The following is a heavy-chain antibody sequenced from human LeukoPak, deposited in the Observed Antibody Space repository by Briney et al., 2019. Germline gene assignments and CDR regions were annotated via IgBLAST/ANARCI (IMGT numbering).Heavy chain of an antibody. Sequence: PGGSLRLSCAASTVTFSNYWMSWVRQAPGKGLEWVANMKQDGSEQYYVDSVKGRFTISRDNAKNSLYLQMNTLRAEDTAVYYCASLDYWGQGTLVTVSS. V-gene: IGHV3-7*01. CDR3: ASLDY. CDR1: TVTFSNYW. CDR2: MKQDGSEQ. J-gene: IGHJ4*02.